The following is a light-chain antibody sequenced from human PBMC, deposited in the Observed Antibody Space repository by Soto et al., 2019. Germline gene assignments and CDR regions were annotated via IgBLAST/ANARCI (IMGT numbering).Light chain of an antibody. J-gene: IGKJ1*01. CDR2: DAS. CDR1: QRISSW. CDR3: QPYGDSRT. V-gene: IGKV1-5*01. Sequence: DIQMTQSPSTLSASIGDRVTITCRASQRISSWLAWYQQKPGKAPKLLIYDASSLQSGVPSRFSGSVSGTEFSLSISCLQPDDFAVYYCQPYGDSRTLGRGTKVDIK.